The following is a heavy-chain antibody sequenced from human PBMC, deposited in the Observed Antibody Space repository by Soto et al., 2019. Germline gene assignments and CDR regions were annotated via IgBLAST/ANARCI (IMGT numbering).Heavy chain of an antibody. V-gene: IGHV3-7*01. J-gene: IGHJ6*04. CDR1: GLTFSNYW. CDR2: IKEDGSEK. Sequence: ESGGGSVQPGGSLRLTCTASGLTFSNYWMSWVRQAPGTGLEWVANIKEDGSEKDYVDSVKGRFTISRDNAKNSLYLQMNSLRVEDTAVYYCARGDVWGKGTTVTVSS. CDR3: ARGDV.